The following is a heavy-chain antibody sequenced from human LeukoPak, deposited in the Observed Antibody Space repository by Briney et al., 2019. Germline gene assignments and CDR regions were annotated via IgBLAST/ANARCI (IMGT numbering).Heavy chain of an antibody. V-gene: IGHV3-30*18. Sequence: GRSLRLSCVASGFTFSSTGMHWVRQAPGKGLEWVAITPYDGTNNYYADSVKGRFTISRDNSKNTLYLQMNSLRPEDTAIYYCAKGGSPSDHFDSSGYLDAFDIWGQGTMVTVSS. CDR3: AKGGSPSDHFDSSGYLDAFDI. CDR1: GFTFSSTG. J-gene: IGHJ3*02. D-gene: IGHD3-22*01. CDR2: TPYDGTNN.